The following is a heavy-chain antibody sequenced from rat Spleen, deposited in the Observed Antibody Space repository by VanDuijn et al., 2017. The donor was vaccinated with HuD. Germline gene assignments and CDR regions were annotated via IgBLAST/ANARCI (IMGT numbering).Heavy chain of an antibody. J-gene: IGHJ2*01. D-gene: IGHD1-10*01. Sequence: EVQLVESGGGLVQPGRSLKLSCAASGFTFSNYYMAWVRQAPTKGLEWVASISTGGGNTYYPDSVKGRFTISRDNAKSTLYLQMDSLRSEEPATYYCARHGNNYGWFAYWGQGVMVTVSS. V-gene: IGHV5S11*01. CDR2: ISTGGGNT. CDR3: ARHGNNYGWFAY. CDR1: GFTFSNYY.